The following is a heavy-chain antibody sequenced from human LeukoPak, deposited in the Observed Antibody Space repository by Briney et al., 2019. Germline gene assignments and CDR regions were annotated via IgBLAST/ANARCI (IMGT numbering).Heavy chain of an antibody. CDR1: GGSISSYY. CDR3: ARGPFDFWSGYRVDY. J-gene: IGHJ4*02. V-gene: IGHV4-59*12. Sequence: PSETLSLTCTVSGGSISSYYWSWIRQPPGKGLEWIGYIYYSGSTNYNPSLKSRVTISVDTSKNQFSLKLSSVTAADTAVYYCARGPFDFWSGYRVDYWGQGTLVTVSS. D-gene: IGHD3-3*01. CDR2: IYYSGST.